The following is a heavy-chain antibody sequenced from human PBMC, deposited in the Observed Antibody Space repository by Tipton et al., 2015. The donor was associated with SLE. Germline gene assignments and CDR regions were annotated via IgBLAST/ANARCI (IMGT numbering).Heavy chain of an antibody. Sequence: TLSLTCAVSGGSINSGGYSWSWIRQPPGKGLEWIGYIYHSGSTYYNPSLKSRVTISVDRSKNQFSLKLSSVTAADTAVYYCARSYPGWFDPWGQGTLVTVSS. CDR1: GGSINSGGYS. J-gene: IGHJ5*02. V-gene: IGHV4-30-2*01. CDR2: IYHSGST. CDR3: ARSYPGWFDP.